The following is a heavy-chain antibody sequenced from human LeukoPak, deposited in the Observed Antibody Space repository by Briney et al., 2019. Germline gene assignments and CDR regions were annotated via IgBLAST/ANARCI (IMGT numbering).Heavy chain of an antibody. CDR2: ISWDGGST. D-gene: IGHD2-2*02. J-gene: IGHJ5*02. CDR3: ARDPDCDSTSCYIGPYNWFDP. Sequence: GGSLRLSCAASGFTFDDYTMHWVRQAPGKGLEWVSLISWDGGSTYYADSVKGRFTISRDNAKNTLYLQMNSLRAEDTAVYYCARDPDCDSTSCYIGPYNWFDPWGQGTLVTVSS. CDR1: GFTFDDYT. V-gene: IGHV3-43*01.